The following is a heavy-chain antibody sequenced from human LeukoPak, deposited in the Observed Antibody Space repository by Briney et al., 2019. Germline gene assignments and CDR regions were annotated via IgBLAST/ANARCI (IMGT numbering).Heavy chain of an antibody. V-gene: IGHV1-24*01. CDR1: GYRFTELS. CDR3: ARDHGGGYFDY. J-gene: IGHJ4*02. D-gene: IGHD5-24*01. Sequence: SVKVSCKVSGYRFTELSRHWVRQAPGKGLEWLGGFDLVHGDTIYAQKFQGRVTITTDESTSTAYMELSSLRSEDTAVYYCARDHGGGYFDYWGQGTLVTVSS. CDR2: FDLVHGDT.